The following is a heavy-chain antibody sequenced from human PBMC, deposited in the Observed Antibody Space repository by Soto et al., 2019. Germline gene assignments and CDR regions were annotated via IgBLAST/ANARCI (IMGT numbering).Heavy chain of an antibody. V-gene: IGHV3-33*01. CDR3: ARMAYYYYGMDV. Sequence: QVQLVESGEGVVQPGRSLRLSCAASGFTFSSYGMHWVRQAPGKGLEWVAVIWYDGSNKYYADSVKGRFTISRDNSKNTLYLQMNSLRAEDTAVYYCARMAYYYYGMDVWGQGTTVTVSS. CDR1: GFTFSSYG. CDR2: IWYDGSNK. J-gene: IGHJ6*02.